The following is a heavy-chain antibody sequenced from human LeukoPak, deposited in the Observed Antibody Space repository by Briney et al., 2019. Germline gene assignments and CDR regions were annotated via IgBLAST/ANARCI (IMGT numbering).Heavy chain of an antibody. CDR3: VRDIPSLSSGWYMGLIY. D-gene: IGHD6-19*01. CDR2: INHSGST. J-gene: IGHJ4*02. CDR1: GGSFSGYY. V-gene: IGHV4-34*01. Sequence: PSETLSLTCAVYGGSFSGYYWSWIRQPPGKGLEWIGEINHSGSTNYNPSLKSRVTISVDTSKNQFSLKLSSVTAADTAVYYCVRDIPSLSSGWYMGLIYWGQGTLVTVSS.